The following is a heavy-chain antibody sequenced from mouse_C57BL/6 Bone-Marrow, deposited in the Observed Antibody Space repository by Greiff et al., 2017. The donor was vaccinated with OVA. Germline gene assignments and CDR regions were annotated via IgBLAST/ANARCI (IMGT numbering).Heavy chain of an antibody. D-gene: IGHD1-1*01. J-gene: IGHJ2*01. V-gene: IGHV7-3*01. CDR1: GFTFTNYY. Sequence: EVKLMESGGGLVQPGDSLSLSCAASGFTFTNYYMSWVRQPPGKALEWLAFIRNKPNGSTTEYSASVKGRFTISRDNSQSIRYLQMNALRAEDNATYYCARYKGRVAVDYFDYWGQGTALTVSS. CDR2: IRNKPNGSTT. CDR3: ARYKGRVAVDYFDY.